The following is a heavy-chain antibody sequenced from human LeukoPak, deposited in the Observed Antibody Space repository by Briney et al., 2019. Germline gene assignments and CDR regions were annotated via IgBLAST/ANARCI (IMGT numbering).Heavy chain of an antibody. D-gene: IGHD3-10*01. V-gene: IGHV3-20*04. CDR1: GFTFDDYG. CDR3: AREDYYYGSGSPLGAFDI. CDR2: INWNGGST. Sequence: PGGSLRLSCAASGFTFDDYGMSWVRQAPGKGLEWVFGINWNGGSTGYADSVKGRFTISRDNAKNSLYLQMNSLRAEDTALYYCAREDYYYGSGSPLGAFDIWGQGTMVTVSS. J-gene: IGHJ3*02.